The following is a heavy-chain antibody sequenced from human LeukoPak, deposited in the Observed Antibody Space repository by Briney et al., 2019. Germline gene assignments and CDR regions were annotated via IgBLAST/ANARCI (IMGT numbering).Heavy chain of an antibody. V-gene: IGHV4-31*03. CDR3: ARVDTAMADFDY. CDR1: GGSISSGGYY. D-gene: IGHD5-18*01. J-gene: IGHJ4*02. CDR2: IYYSGST. Sequence: SETLSLTCTASGGSISSGGYYWSWIRQHPGKGLEWIGYIYYSGSTYYNPSLKSRVTISVDTSKNQFSLKLSSVTAADTAVYYCARVDTAMADFDYWGQGTLVTVSS.